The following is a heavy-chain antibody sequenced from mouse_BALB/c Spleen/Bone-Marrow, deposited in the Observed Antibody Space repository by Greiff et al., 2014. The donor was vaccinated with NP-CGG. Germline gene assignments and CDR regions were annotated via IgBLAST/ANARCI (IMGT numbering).Heavy chain of an antibody. V-gene: IGHV1-54*01. CDR1: GYAFTNYF. Sequence: QVHVKQSGAELVRPGTPVKVSCKASGYAFTNYFMEWVKQRPGQGLEWIGVINPGSGGANYNEKFKGKAIMTADKSSSTAYMQLSSLTSDDSAVYFWIRELVRGFDYWGQGTLVTVSA. CDR2: INPGSGGA. CDR3: IRELVRGFDY. J-gene: IGHJ3*01. D-gene: IGHD2-14*01.